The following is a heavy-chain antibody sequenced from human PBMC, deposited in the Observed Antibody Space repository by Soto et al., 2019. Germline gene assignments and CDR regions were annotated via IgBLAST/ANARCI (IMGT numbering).Heavy chain of an antibody. CDR1: GFTFSSYA. J-gene: IGHJ6*03. D-gene: IGHD3-16*01. V-gene: IGHV3-23*01. CDR2: ISGSGGST. Sequence: EVQLLESGGGLVQPGGSLRLSCAASGFTFSSYAMSWVRQAPGKGLEWVSAISGSGGSTYYADSVKGRFTISRDNSKNTLYLQMNSLRAEDTAVYYCAKGGSWEWSPGGGYYYMDVWGKGTTVTVSS. CDR3: AKGGSWEWSPGGGYYYMDV.